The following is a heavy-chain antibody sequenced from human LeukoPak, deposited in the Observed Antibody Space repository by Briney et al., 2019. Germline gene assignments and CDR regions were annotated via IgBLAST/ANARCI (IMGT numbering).Heavy chain of an antibody. Sequence: PGRSLTLSCAASGFTFSSYGMHWVRQAPGKGLEWVAVISYDGSNKYYAGSVKGRFTISRDNSKNTLYLQMNSLRAEDTAGYYCAKAVMVRGVLSANWFDPWGQGTLVTVSS. D-gene: IGHD3-10*01. J-gene: IGHJ5*02. CDR2: ISYDGSNK. CDR3: AKAVMVRGVLSANWFDP. CDR1: GFTFSSYG. V-gene: IGHV3-30*18.